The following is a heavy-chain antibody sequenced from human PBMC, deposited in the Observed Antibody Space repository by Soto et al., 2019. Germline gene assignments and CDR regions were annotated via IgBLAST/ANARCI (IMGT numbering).Heavy chain of an antibody. CDR3: ARSGGGQKQQPPKYYYGIDV. CDR1: GYTFTSYA. V-gene: IGHV1-3*01. J-gene: IGHJ6*02. Sequence: ASVKVFCKASGYTFTSYAMHWVRQAPGQRLEWMGWINAGNGNTKYSQKFQGQVTISADKSISTAYLQWSSLKASDTAMYYCARSGGGQKQQPPKYYYGIDVWGQGTTVTVSS. D-gene: IGHD6-13*01. CDR2: INAGNGNT.